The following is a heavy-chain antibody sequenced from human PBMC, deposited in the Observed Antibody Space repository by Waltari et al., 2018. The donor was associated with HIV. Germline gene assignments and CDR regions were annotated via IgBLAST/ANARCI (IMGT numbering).Heavy chain of an antibody. CDR1: GFTFSNYW. Sequence: EVNLVESGGGLVQPGGSLGLARPASGFTFSNYWMTWVRQAPGKGLEWVANIKPDGSERNYVDSVKGRFTVSRDNAKQSLYLQMNSLRAEDTAVYYCASRSAYFDYWGQGSLVTVSS. J-gene: IGHJ4*02. V-gene: IGHV3-7*01. CDR2: IKPDGSER. CDR3: ASRSAYFDY.